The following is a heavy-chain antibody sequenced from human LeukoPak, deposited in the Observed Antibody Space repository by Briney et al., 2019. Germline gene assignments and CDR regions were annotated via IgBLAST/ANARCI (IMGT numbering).Heavy chain of an antibody. Sequence: GASVKVSCKASGYTFTGYYMHWVRQAPGQGLEWMGWINPNSGGTNYAQKFQGRVTMTRDTSISTAYMELSRLRSDDTAVYYCARERTMVRGVIITSLPREDNWFDPWGQGTLVTVSS. CDR2: INPNSGGT. CDR1: GYTFTGYY. J-gene: IGHJ5*02. D-gene: IGHD3-10*01. V-gene: IGHV1-2*02. CDR3: ARERTMVRGVIITSLPREDNWFDP.